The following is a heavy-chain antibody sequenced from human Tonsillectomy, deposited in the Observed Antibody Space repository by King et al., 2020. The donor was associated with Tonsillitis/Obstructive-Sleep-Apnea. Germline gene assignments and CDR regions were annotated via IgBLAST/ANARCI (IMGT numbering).Heavy chain of an antibody. Sequence: QLVQSGTEVKKPGASVRISCKATGYTFTTWGISWVRQAPGPGLEWMGWVSARNGDTNLADKFKDRVTMTTDTSTTTAYMEVRNLRYDDTAMYYCVRGDFDYWGQGTLVTVSS. CDR1: GYTFTTWG. CDR3: VRGDFDY. J-gene: IGHJ4*02. CDR2: VSARNGDT. V-gene: IGHV1-18*01.